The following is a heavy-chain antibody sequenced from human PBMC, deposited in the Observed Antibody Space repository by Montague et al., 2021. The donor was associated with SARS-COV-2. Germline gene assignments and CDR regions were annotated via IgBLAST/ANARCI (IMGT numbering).Heavy chain of an antibody. V-gene: IGHV4-31*03. Sequence: TLSLTCTVSGGSISRGGYYYTWIRQYPGKGLEWIGNIHDTGRTNYKSSLRSRITMPVDTSKNQFSLKLTSVTAADTAVYYCARALEYGNASGYFDYWGQGTLVTVSS. CDR3: ARALEYGNASGYFDY. CDR1: GGSISRGGYY. CDR2: IHDTGRT. J-gene: IGHJ4*02. D-gene: IGHD1-1*01.